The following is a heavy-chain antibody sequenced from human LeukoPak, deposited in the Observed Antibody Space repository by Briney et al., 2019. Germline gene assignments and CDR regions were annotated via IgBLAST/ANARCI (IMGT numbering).Heavy chain of an antibody. V-gene: IGHV4-39*07. CDR3: ARGESGSYHYYYYYGMDV. D-gene: IGHD1-26*01. Sequence: SETLSLTCTVSGGSISSSSYYWGWIRQPPGKGLEWIGEINHSGSTNYNPSLKSRVTISVDTSKNQFSLKLSSVTAADTAVYYCARGESGSYHYYYYYGMDVWGQGTTVTVSS. J-gene: IGHJ6*02. CDR2: INHSGST. CDR1: GGSISSSSYY.